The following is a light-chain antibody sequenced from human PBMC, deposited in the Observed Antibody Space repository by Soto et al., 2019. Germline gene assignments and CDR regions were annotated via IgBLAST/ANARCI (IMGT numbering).Light chain of an antibody. CDR3: QKYNSTPLD. CDR1: QGISNC. CDR2: AAS. J-gene: IGKJ1*01. Sequence: DFRMTQSPSTLSASVGDRVTITCRASQGISNCLAWYQQKPGKVPKLLIYAASTLQSGVPSRFSGSGSGTDFTLTISSLQPEDVATYYCQKYNSTPLDFGQGTKVDIK. V-gene: IGKV1-27*01.